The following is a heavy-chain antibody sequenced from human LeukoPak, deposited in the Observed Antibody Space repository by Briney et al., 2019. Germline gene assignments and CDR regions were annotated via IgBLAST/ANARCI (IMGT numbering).Heavy chain of an antibody. CDR1: GYTFTGYY. Sequence: ASVKVSCKASGYTFTGYYMHWVRQAPGQGLEWMGWINPNSGGTNYAQKFQGRVTMTRDTSISTAYMELSRLRSDDTAVYYCARRDIVVVPAATTYYYYYYMDVWGKGTTVTVSS. V-gene: IGHV1-2*02. CDR2: INPNSGGT. CDR3: ARRDIVVVPAATTYYYYYYMDV. J-gene: IGHJ6*03. D-gene: IGHD2-2*01.